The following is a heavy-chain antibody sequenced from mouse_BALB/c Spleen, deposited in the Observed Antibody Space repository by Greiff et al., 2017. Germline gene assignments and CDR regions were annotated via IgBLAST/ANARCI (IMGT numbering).Heavy chain of an antibody. J-gene: IGHJ3*01. CDR2: INPSNGGT. CDR1: GYTFTSYY. Sequence: QVQLQQSGAELVKPGASVKLSCKASGYTFTSYYMYWVKQRPGQGLEWIGEINPSNGGTNFNEKFKSKATLTVDKSSSTAYMQLSSLTSEDSAVYYCTRGLLSDWFAYWGQGTLVTVSA. V-gene: IGHV1S81*02. D-gene: IGHD3-1*01. CDR3: TRGLLSDWFAY.